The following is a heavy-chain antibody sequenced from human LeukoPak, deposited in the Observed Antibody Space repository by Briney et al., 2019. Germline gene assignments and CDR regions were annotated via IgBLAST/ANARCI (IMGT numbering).Heavy chain of an antibody. CDR1: GFTFSGFA. Sequence: GGTLRLSCAASGFTFSGFAMSWIRQAPGKGLEWVSSISRSGESTFYADSVRGRFTISRDNSKNTVSLQMESLRAEDTALYYCAKDYAVGSIDYWGQGTLVTVSS. J-gene: IGHJ4*02. V-gene: IGHV3-23*01. CDR3: AKDYAVGSIDY. CDR2: ISRSGEST. D-gene: IGHD3-16*01.